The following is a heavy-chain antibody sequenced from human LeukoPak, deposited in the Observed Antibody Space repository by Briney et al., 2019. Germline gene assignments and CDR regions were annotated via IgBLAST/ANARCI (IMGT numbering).Heavy chain of an antibody. CDR3: ARAPGLSTYYDILTDYYVAFDI. CDR1: GFTLSTYA. J-gene: IGHJ3*02. CDR2: ISSSSSTI. D-gene: IGHD3-9*01. V-gene: IGHV3-48*04. Sequence: HPGGSLRLSCAASGFTLSTYAMSWVRQAPGKGLEWVSYISSSSSTIYYADSVKGRFTISRDNAKNSLYLQMNSLRAEDTAVYYCARAPGLSTYYDILTDYYVAFDIWGQGTMVTVSS.